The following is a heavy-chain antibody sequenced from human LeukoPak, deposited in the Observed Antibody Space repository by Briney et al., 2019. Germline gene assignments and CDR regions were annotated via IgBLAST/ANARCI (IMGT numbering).Heavy chain of an antibody. J-gene: IGHJ3*02. CDR3: ARGYYDSSAPLSFDI. D-gene: IGHD3-22*01. CDR2: TNHSGST. V-gene: IGHV4-34*01. CDR1: GGSFSGYY. Sequence: SETLSLTCAVYGGSFSGYYWSWIRQPPGKGLEWIGETNHSGSTNYNPSLKSRVTISVDTSKNQFSLKLSSVTAADTAVYYCARGYYDSSAPLSFDIWGQGTMVTVSS.